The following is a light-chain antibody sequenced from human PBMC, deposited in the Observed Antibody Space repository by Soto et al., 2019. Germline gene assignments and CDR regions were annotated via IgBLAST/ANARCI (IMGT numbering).Light chain of an antibody. CDR3: AAGDDSLRAVV. V-gene: IGLV1-44*01. J-gene: IGLJ2*01. CDR1: RSNIGTYT. CDR2: RNH. Sequence: QSVLTQSPSASGTPGQRVTISCSGSRSNIGTYTVNWYQQLPGTAPTLLIFRNHQRHSGVPDRFSGSKSGTSASLAIGGPQSEDEADYYCAAGDDSLRAVVFVGGTKVTVL.